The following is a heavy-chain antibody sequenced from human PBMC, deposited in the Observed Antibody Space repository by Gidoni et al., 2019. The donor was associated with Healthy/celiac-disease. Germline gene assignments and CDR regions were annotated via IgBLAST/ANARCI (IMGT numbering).Heavy chain of an antibody. CDR1: GFTFSSYW. D-gene: IGHD3-22*01. CDR2: IKQDGSEK. V-gene: IGHV3-7*01. CDR3: ARDFSHYYDSSGYSDAFDI. Sequence: EVQLVESGGGLVQPGGSLRLSCAASGFTFSSYWMSWVRQAPGKGLEWVANIKQDGSEKYYVDSVKDRFTISRDNAKNSLYLQMNSLRAEDTAVYYCARDFSHYYDSSGYSDAFDIWGQGTMVTVSS. J-gene: IGHJ3*02.